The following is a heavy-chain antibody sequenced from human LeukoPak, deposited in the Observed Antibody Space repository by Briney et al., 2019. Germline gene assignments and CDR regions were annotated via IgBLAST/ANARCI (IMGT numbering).Heavy chain of an antibody. D-gene: IGHD5-12*01. V-gene: IGHV1-69*05. CDR2: IIPIFGTA. CDR3: ARGEKGATPDFDY. CDR1: GGTFSSYA. Sequence: SVKVSCKASGGTFSSYAISWVRQAPGQGLEWTGGIIPIFGTANYAQKFQGRVTITTDESTSTAYMELSSLRSEDTAVYYCARGEKGATPDFDYWGQGTLVTVSS. J-gene: IGHJ4*02.